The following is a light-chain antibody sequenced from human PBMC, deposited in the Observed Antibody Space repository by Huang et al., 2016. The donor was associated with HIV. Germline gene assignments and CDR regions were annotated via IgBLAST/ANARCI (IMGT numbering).Light chain of an antibody. CDR2: ATS. CDR3: QQSFTTPWT. CDR1: QSIGNY. J-gene: IGKJ1*01. V-gene: IGKV1-39*01. Sequence: DIQMTQSPSSLSASVGGRITVACRASQSIGNYLNWYQQKPGNAPQLLIYATSSLQSGVQSRFSGRGSGTAFTLTISDLQPEDFATYYCQQSFTTPWTFGQGTKVEIK.